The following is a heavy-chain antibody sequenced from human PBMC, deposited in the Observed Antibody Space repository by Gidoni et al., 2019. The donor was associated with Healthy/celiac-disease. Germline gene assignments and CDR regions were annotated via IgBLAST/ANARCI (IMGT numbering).Heavy chain of an antibody. D-gene: IGHD1-1*01. CDR3: ARATSTWTSWFDP. CDR1: GGSISSGGYY. V-gene: IGHV4-31*03. Sequence: QVQLQESGPGLVKPSQTLSLTCPVSGGSISSGGYYWSWIRQHPGKGLGWIGYIYYRGSTYYNPSLKSRVTISVDTSKNQFSRKLSSVTAADTAVYYCARATSTWTSWFDPWGQGTLVTVSS. CDR2: IYYRGST. J-gene: IGHJ5*02.